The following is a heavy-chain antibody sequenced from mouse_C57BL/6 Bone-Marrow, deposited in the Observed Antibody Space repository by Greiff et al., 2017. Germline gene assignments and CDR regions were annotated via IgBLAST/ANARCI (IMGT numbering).Heavy chain of an antibody. V-gene: IGHV2-5*01. Sequence: VKLVESGPGLVQPSQSLSITCTVSGFSLTSYGVHWVRQSPGKGLEWLGVIWRGGSTDYNAAFMSRLSITKDNSKSQVFFKMNSLQADDTAIYYCAKTGTTVVVPFSYWGQGTLVTVSA. CDR2: IWRGGST. CDR1: GFSLTSYG. CDR3: AKTGTTVVVPFSY. D-gene: IGHD1-1*01. J-gene: IGHJ3*01.